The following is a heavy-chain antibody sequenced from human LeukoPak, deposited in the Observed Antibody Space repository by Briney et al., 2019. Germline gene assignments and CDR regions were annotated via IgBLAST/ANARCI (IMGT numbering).Heavy chain of an antibody. CDR3: ARDLNRIVGAAGWFDP. V-gene: IGHV1-18*01. CDR1: GYTFTSYG. Sequence: ASVKVSCKASGYTFTSYGISWVRQAPGQGLEWMGWISAYNGNTNYAQKLQGRVTMTTDTSTSTAYMELWSLRSDDTAVYYCARDLNRIVGAAGWFDPWGQGTLVTVSS. J-gene: IGHJ5*02. CDR2: ISAYNGNT. D-gene: IGHD1-26*01.